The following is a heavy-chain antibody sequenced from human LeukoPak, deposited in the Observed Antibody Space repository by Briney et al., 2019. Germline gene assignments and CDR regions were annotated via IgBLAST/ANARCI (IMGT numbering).Heavy chain of an antibody. CDR2: IWYDGSNK. D-gene: IGHD6-13*01. V-gene: IGHV3-33*01. CDR3: ARGPPYSSTWYVNY. Sequence: GGSLRLSCAGSGFTFSNYGMHWVRQAPGKGLEWVAVIWYDGSNKYYADSVKGRFTISRDNSENTLYLQMNSLRVEDTAVYYCARGPPYSSTWYVNYWGQGTLVTVSS. CDR1: GFTFSNYG. J-gene: IGHJ4*02.